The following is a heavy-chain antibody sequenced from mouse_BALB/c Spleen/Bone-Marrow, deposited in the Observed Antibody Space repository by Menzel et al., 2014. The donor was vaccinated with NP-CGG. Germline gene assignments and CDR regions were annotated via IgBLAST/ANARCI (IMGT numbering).Heavy chain of an antibody. J-gene: IGHJ4*01. D-gene: IGHD2-3*01. V-gene: IGHV14-4*02. CDR1: GFNIEDYY. CDR2: IDPENGDP. Sequence: EVKVVESGADLVRSGASVKLSCTASGFNIEDYYIHWVKQRPEQGLEWIGWIDPENGDPEYAPKFQGKATMTADTSSNTAYLQLTSLTSEDTAVYYCNACLYVDYPLSAMDYWGQGTSVTVSS. CDR3: NACLYVDYPLSAMDY.